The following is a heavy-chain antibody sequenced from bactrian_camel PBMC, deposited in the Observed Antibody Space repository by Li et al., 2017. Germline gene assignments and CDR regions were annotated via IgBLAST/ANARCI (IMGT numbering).Heavy chain of an antibody. D-gene: IGHD2*01. CDR2: ISSDGTST. J-gene: IGHJ6*01. V-gene: IGHV3S40*01. Sequence: VQLVESGGGLVQPGGSLRLSCAASGFTFRTTDMSWVRQAPGEGLEWVSAISSDGTSTYFSDSAKGRFTMARDNAKNTLYLQMNSLESEDTALYYCATQYDWDPIVVVTTTPGPLGYWGQGTQVTVS. CDR3: ATQYDWDPIVVVTTTPGPLGY. CDR1: GFTFRTTD.